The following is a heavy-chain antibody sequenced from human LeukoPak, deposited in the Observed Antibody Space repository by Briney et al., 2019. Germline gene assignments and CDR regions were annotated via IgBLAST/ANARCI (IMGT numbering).Heavy chain of an antibody. V-gene: IGHV3-23*01. CDR1: GGSFSGYY. D-gene: IGHD1-26*01. Sequence: ETLSLTCAVYGGSFSGYYWSWVRQAPGKGLEWVSATSTSGGSAYYADSVKGRFTISRDNSKNTLYLQMDSLRADDTAVYYCARYSGSYYYPPAWDLWGQGTLVTVSS. CDR2: TSTSGGSA. J-gene: IGHJ4*02. CDR3: ARYSGSYYYPPAWDL.